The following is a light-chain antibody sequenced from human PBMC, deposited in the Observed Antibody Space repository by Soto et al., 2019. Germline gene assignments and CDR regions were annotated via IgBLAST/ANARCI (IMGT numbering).Light chain of an antibody. Sequence: QSLLTQPPPVSGAPGQRVTISCPGGSPNIGAIYGVHWYQQLPGTAPKLLIYVNTNRPSGVPDRFSASKSGTSASLATTGLQAEDEADYYCQSYDDSLSAFVFGTGTKVTVL. CDR3: QSYDDSLSAFV. CDR1: SPNIGAIYG. CDR2: VNT. V-gene: IGLV1-40*01. J-gene: IGLJ1*01.